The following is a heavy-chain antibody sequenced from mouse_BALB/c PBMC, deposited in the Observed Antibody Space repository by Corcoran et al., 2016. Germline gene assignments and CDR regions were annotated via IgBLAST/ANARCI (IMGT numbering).Heavy chain of an antibody. CDR2: INTYTGEP. Sequence: QIQLVQSGPDLKKPGETVKISCKASGYTFTNYGMNWVKQAPGKVLKGMGWINTYTGEPTYADDFKGRFAFSLETSASTAYLQINDLKNEDTATYFCAREDGNVFAYWGQGTLVTVSA. CDR3: AREDGNVFAY. D-gene: IGHD2-1*01. V-gene: IGHV9-3-1*01. J-gene: IGHJ3*01. CDR1: GYTFTNYG.